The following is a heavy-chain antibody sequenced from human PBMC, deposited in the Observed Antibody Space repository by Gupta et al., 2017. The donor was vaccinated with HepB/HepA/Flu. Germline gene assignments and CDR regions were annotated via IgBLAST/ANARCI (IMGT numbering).Heavy chain of an antibody. V-gene: IGHV4-59*08. Sequence: QVQLQVSDPGLVKPSETLSLPCTVSGSPISTYYWRWIRQPPGKGLEWIGYIYNTGSTSYNPSLRSRVSISIDTSKNLFSLKVTSVTAADTAVYYCARHGPITVAAKFDPWGQGTLVTVSS. D-gene: IGHD6-19*01. J-gene: IGHJ5*02. CDR1: GSPISTYY. CDR3: ARHGPITVAAKFDP. CDR2: IYNTGST.